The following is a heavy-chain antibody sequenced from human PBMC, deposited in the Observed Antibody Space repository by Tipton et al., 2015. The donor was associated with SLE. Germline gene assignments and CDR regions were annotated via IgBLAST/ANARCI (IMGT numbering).Heavy chain of an antibody. CDR2: INHSGLT. CDR3: ARKYASGSSFLDY. D-gene: IGHD3-10*01. Sequence: TLSLTCAVYGGSFSGYYWSWIRQPPGKGLEWIGGINHSGLTNYNPSLKSRVAISVDTSKNQFSLKLNSVTAADTAVYYCARKYASGSSFLDYWGQGTLVTVSS. J-gene: IGHJ4*02. CDR1: GGSFSGYY. V-gene: IGHV4-34*01.